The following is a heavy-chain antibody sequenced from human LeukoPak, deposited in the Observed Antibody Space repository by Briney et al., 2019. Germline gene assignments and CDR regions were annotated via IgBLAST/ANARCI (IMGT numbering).Heavy chain of an antibody. Sequence: GGSLRLSCAASGFTFSSYSMNWVRQAPGKGLEWVSSISSSSSYIYYADSVKGRFTISRDNAKNSLYLQMNSLRAEDTAVYYCAKSYYYDSSGYRPPHYFDYWGQGTLVTVSS. CDR3: AKSYYYDSSGYRPPHYFDY. CDR2: ISSSSSYI. CDR1: GFTFSSYS. V-gene: IGHV3-21*04. J-gene: IGHJ4*02. D-gene: IGHD3-22*01.